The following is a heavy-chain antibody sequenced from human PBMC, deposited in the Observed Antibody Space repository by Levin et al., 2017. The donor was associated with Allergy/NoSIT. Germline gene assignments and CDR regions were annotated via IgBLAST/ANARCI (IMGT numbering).Heavy chain of an antibody. Sequence: PGGSLRLSCAASGFTFSSYWMSWVRQAPGKGLEWVANIKQDGSEKYYVDSVKGRFTISRDNAKNSLYLQMNSLRAEDTAVYYCARGGYYYGSGSPWYFDYWGQGTLVTVSS. CDR2: IKQDGSEK. J-gene: IGHJ4*02. CDR1: GFTFSSYW. D-gene: IGHD3-10*01. CDR3: ARGGYYYGSGSPWYFDY. V-gene: IGHV3-7*01.